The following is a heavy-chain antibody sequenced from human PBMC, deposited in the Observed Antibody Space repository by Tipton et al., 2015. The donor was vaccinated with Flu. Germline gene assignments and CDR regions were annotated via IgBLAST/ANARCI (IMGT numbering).Heavy chain of an antibody. J-gene: IGHJ6*02. D-gene: IGHD2-2*01. CDR3: ARDDRVVVVPAAMGFLYAMDV. V-gene: IGHV4-34*01. Sequence: TLSLTCAVYGGSFSGYYWSWIRQPPGKGLEWIGEINHSGSTNYNPSLKSRVTISVDTSKNQFSLKLSSVTAADTAVYYCARDDRVVVVPAAMGFLYAMDVWGQGTTVTVSS. CDR1: GGSFSGYY. CDR2: INHSGST.